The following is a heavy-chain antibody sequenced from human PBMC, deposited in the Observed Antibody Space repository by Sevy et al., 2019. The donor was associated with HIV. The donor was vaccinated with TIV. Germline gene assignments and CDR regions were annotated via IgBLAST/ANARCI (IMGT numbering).Heavy chain of an antibody. D-gene: IGHD3-16*01. J-gene: IGHJ4*02. CDR2: VYYSWST. CDR3: ARHTFGWYYFDS. V-gene: IGHV4-39*01. CDR1: GASISNSNYY. Sequence: SETLSLTCTVAGASISNSNYYWGWIRQPPGKGLEWIANVYYSWSTYYNPSLESRVTISVDMSKNQISLKLRSVTASDTAVYYCARHTFGWYYFDSWGQGTLVTVSS.